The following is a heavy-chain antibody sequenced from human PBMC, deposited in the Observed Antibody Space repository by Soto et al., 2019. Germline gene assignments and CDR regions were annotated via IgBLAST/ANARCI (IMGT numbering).Heavy chain of an antibody. V-gene: IGHV3-33*05. J-gene: IGHJ4*02. CDR1: GFTFRSYV. D-gene: IGHD3-16*01. CDR2: TSDDGSNN. CDR3: ARWGKTGGLDV. Sequence: QVQLVESGGGVVQPGTSLRLSCVGSGFTFRSYVIHWFRQAPGKGLEWVALTSDDGSNNFYGDSVKGRFTISRHNSRNTVELHMDSLTFEDTAVYYCARWGKTGGLDVWGQGTLVSVSS.